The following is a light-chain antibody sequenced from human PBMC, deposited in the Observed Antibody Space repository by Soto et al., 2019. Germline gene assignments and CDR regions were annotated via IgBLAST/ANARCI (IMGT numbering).Light chain of an antibody. CDR2: DNN. V-gene: IGLV1-51*01. CDR1: SSNIGNNY. CDR3: GTWDRSLSAAV. J-gene: IGLJ7*01. Sequence: QSVLTQSPSVSAAPGQTVTISCSGSSSNIGNNYVSWYQQLPGTAPKLLIYDNNKRPSGIPDRFSGSKSGTSATLAITGLQTGDEAGYYCGTWDRSLSAAVFGGGTQLTVL.